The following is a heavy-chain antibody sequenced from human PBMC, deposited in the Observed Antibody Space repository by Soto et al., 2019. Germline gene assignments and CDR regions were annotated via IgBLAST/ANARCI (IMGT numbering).Heavy chain of an antibody. CDR3: GTSALFPGAP. J-gene: IGHJ3*01. Sequence: EVQLVESGGGLIQPGGSLRLSCAASGFTFSNNDMNWVRQAPGKGLEWVSLIYSSGSTSYADSVKGRFTISRDNSKNTLYLQRSGLRAEDTAVYYGGTSALFPGAPWGQGTVVTVSS. V-gene: IGHV3-53*01. CDR1: GFTFSNND. D-gene: IGHD2-21*01. CDR2: IYSSGST.